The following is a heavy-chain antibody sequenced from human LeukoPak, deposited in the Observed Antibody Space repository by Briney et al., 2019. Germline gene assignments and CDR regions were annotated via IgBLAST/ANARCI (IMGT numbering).Heavy chain of an antibody. CDR1: GGSISSYY. V-gene: IGHV4-59*01. D-gene: IGHD4-23*01. Sequence: SETLSLTCTVSGGSISSYYWSWIRQPPGKGLGWIGYIYYSGSTNYNPSLKSRVTISVDTSKNQFSLKLSSVTAADTAVYYCASDYGGNFFDYWGQGTLVTVSS. J-gene: IGHJ4*02. CDR3: ASDYGGNFFDY. CDR2: IYYSGST.